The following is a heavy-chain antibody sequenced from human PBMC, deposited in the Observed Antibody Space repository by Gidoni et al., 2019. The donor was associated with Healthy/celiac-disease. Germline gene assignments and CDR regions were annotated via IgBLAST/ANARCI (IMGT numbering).Heavy chain of an antibody. V-gene: IGHV3-30*18. J-gene: IGHJ6*02. CDR2: IAYDGSNK. CDR3: AKSAGGNYFWSRGDYYGMDA. CDR1: GFTVSSYG. D-gene: IGHD3-3*01. Sequence: QVTPVASVGGVVQPGRSLRPSCAATGFTVSSYGMHRVRQPPGKGLEWVAVIAYDGSNKYYADSVRGRFTISIESSRYTLYLQMNIRGDDDTAVYYCAKSAGGNYFWSRGDYYGMDAWGQGTTVTVSS.